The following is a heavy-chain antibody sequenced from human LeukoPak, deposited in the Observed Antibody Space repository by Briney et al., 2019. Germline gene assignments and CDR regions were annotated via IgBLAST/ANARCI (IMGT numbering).Heavy chain of an antibody. CDR2: IRYDGSNK. Sequence: GGSLRLSCAASGFTFSSYGMHWVRQAPGKGLEWVAFIRYDGSNKYYADSVKGRFTISRDNSKNTLYLQMNSLRAEDTAVYYCARVGYDSQYAFDIWGQGTMVTVSS. CDR3: ARVGYDSQYAFDI. J-gene: IGHJ3*02. CDR1: GFTFSSYG. V-gene: IGHV3-30*02. D-gene: IGHD3-22*01.